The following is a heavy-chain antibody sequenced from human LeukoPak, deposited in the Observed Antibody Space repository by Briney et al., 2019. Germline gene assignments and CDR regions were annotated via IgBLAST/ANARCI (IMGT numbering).Heavy chain of an antibody. CDR2: IYPDDSDT. CDR3: AKLRLSAAVASFSDH. V-gene: IGHV5-51*01. D-gene: IGHD2-15*01. Sequence: GESPRISCKASGYSFTQYWIGWVRQVPRKGLELMGIIYPDDSDTKYSPSFEGQVTFSADKSIKTAYLQWSSLKASDSAIYYCAKLRLSAAVASFSDHWGQGTPVTVSS. CDR1: GYSFTQYW. J-gene: IGHJ5*02.